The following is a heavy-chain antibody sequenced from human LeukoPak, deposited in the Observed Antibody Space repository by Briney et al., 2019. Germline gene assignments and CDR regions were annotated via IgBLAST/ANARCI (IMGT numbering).Heavy chain of an antibody. CDR3: AKGSVVVPAASDY. Sequence: PGGSLRLSCAASGFTFSSYGMHWVRQAPGKGLGWVAFIRYDGSNKYYADSVKGRFTISRDNSKNTLYLQMNSLRAEDTAVYYCAKGSVVVPAASDYWGQGTLVTVSS. CDR1: GFTFSSYG. CDR2: IRYDGSNK. V-gene: IGHV3-30*02. J-gene: IGHJ4*02. D-gene: IGHD2-2*01.